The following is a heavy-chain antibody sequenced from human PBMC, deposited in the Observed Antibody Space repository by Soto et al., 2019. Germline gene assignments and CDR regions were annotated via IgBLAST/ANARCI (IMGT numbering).Heavy chain of an antibody. D-gene: IGHD3-22*01. Sequence: GGSLRLSCAASGFTFSSYAMHWVRQAPGKGLEWVAVISYDGSNKYYADSVKGRFTISRDNSKNTLYLQMNSLRAEDTAVYYCARVYDSSGYYYGGFDYWGQGTLVTVSS. V-gene: IGHV3-30-3*01. CDR1: GFTFSSYA. J-gene: IGHJ4*02. CDR2: ISYDGSNK. CDR3: ARVYDSSGYYYGGFDY.